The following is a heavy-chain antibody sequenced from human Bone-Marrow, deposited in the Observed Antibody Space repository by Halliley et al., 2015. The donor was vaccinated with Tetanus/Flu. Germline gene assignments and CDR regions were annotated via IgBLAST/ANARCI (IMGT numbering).Heavy chain of an antibody. D-gene: IGHD4-17*01. V-gene: IGHV1-18*01. CDR3: ARVGTTYGAAFDV. CDR2: ISGYNGNI. Sequence: EGMGWISGYNGNIKYAQKFQGRVTVTTDTSTGTAYMELRSLRSDDTAVYYCARVGTTYGAAFDVWGQGTVVAVSS. J-gene: IGHJ3*01.